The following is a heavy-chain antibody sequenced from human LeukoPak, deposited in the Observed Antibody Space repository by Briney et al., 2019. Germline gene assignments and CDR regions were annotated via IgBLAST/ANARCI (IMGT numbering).Heavy chain of an antibody. CDR2: INAGSGNT. V-gene: IGHV1-3*01. CDR1: GYTFTSYA. Sequence: ASVKVSCKASGYTFTSYAMHWVRQAPGQRLEWMGWINAGSGNTKYSQKFQGRVTITRDTSASTAYMELSSLRSEDTAVYYCARDESITMVRGVIIYYYGMDVWGKGTTVTVSS. J-gene: IGHJ6*04. D-gene: IGHD3-10*01. CDR3: ARDESITMVRGVIIYYYGMDV.